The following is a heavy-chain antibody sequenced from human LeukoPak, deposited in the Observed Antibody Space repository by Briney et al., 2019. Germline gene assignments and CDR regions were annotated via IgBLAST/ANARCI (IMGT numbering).Heavy chain of an antibody. CDR2: IYHSGNT. D-gene: IGHD6-6*01. Sequence: SETLSLTCTVSGYSISSGYYWGWIRQPPGKGLEWIGSIYHSGNTYYNPSLKSRVTISVDTSKNQFSLKLSSVTAADTAVYYCARVGDSSSALYYYYYMDVWGKGTTVTVSS. CDR1: GYSISSGYY. J-gene: IGHJ6*03. CDR3: ARVGDSSSALYYYYYMDV. V-gene: IGHV4-38-2*02.